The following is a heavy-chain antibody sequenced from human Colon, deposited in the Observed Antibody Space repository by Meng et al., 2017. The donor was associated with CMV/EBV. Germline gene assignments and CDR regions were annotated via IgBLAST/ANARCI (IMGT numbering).Heavy chain of an antibody. CDR3: ARDLSGTHFH. D-gene: IGHD1-26*01. CDR1: GDSVSSNSAA. CDR2: TYYRSKWYN. Sequence: LRLSCAISGDSVSSNSAAWNWITQSPSRGLEWLGRTYYRSKWYNDYAVSVKSRITINPDTSKNQFSLHLNSVTPEDTAVYYCARDLSGTHFHWGQGTLVTVSS. J-gene: IGHJ1*01. V-gene: IGHV6-1*01.